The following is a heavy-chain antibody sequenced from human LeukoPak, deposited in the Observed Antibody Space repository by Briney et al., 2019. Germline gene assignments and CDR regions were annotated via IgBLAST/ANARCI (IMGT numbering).Heavy chain of an antibody. CDR2: IIPILGIA. V-gene: IGHV1-69*02. Sequence: SVKDSCKASGGTFSSYTISWVRQAPGQGLEWMGRIIPILGIANYAQKFQGRVTITADKSTSTAYMELSSLRSEDTAVYYCATLAEAGTARDYWGQGTLVTVSS. D-gene: IGHD6-19*01. CDR3: ATLAEAGTARDY. J-gene: IGHJ4*02. CDR1: GGTFSSYT.